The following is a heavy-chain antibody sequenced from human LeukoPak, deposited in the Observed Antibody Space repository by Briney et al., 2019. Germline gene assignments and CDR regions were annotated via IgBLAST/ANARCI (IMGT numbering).Heavy chain of an antibody. CDR3: ARGTTYYDFWSGTPENYYYMDV. CDR1: GGSFSGYY. J-gene: IGHJ6*03. Sequence: PSETLSLTCAVYGGSFSGYYWSWIRQPPGKGLEWIGEINHSGSTNYNPSLKSRVTISVDTSKKQFSLKLSSVTAADTAVYYSARGTTYYDFWSGTPENYYYMDVWGKGTTVTVSS. D-gene: IGHD3-3*01. CDR2: INHSGST. V-gene: IGHV4-34*01.